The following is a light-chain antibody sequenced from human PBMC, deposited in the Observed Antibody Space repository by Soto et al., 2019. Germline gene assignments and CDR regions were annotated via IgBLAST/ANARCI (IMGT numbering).Light chain of an antibody. V-gene: IGKV3-11*01. CDR3: QPRSNWPLT. CDR1: QSVSSY. CDR2: DAS. Sequence: EIVLTQSPATLSLSPGERATLSCRASQSVSSYLSWYQQKPGQAPRLLIYDASNRATGIPARFSGSGSAADFTLTISGLEPEDFAVYYCQPRSNWPLTFGGGTKVEIK. J-gene: IGKJ4*01.